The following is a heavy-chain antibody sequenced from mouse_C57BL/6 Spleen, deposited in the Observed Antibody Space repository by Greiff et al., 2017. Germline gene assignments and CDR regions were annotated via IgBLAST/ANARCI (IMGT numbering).Heavy chain of an antibody. D-gene: IGHD1-1*01. J-gene: IGHJ1*03. Sequence: QVQLQQSGPGLVQPSQCLSITCTVSGFSLTSYGVHWVRQSPGKGLEWLGVIWRGGSTDYNAAFISRLSISKDNSKSQVFFKMSSLQADDTAIYYCARNPPGVATGYVDVWGTGTTVTVSS. V-gene: IGHV2-2*01. CDR2: IWRGGST. CDR3: ARNPPGVATGYVDV. CDR1: GFSLTSYG.